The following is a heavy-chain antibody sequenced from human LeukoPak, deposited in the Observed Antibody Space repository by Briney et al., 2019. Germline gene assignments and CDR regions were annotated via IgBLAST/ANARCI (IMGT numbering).Heavy chain of an antibody. V-gene: IGHV3-48*03. J-gene: IGHJ4*02. Sequence: GGTLRLSCAASGFTFSSYEMNWVRQAPGKGLEWVSYISSSGSTRYYADSVKGRFTISRDNAKNSLYLQMNSLRAEDTGVYYCARDGSGWYDYWGQGILVTVSS. CDR1: GFTFSSYE. CDR2: ISSSGSTR. D-gene: IGHD6-19*01. CDR3: ARDGSGWYDY.